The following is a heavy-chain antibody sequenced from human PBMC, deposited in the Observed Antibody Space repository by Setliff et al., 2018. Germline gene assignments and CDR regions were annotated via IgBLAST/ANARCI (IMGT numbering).Heavy chain of an antibody. V-gene: IGHV4-61*09. J-gene: IGHJ6*03. CDR1: GDPMSSRRYY. CDR3: ARMSGFQYMDV. Sequence: PSETLSLTCTVSGDPMSSRRYYWAWIRQPAGKGLEWLGQIYTSWSTNYNPSLKGRATLPIDASKRQFSLKLTSVTAADTAVYYCARMSGFQYMDVWGKGTTVTVSS. CDR2: IYTSWST. D-gene: IGHD3-3*01.